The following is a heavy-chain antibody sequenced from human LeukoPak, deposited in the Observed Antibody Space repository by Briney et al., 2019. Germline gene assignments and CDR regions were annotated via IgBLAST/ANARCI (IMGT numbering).Heavy chain of an antibody. CDR3: ARAPPFGEFYGMDV. Sequence: SETLSLTCTVSGGSISNYYWYWMRQPPGKGLEWIAYSFYSGNPNYNPSLKSRVTISVDTSKNQFSLKLSSVTAADTAVYYCARAPPFGEFYGMDVWGQGTTVTVSS. V-gene: IGHV4-59*08. CDR2: SFYSGNP. J-gene: IGHJ6*02. CDR1: GGSISNYY. D-gene: IGHD3-10*01.